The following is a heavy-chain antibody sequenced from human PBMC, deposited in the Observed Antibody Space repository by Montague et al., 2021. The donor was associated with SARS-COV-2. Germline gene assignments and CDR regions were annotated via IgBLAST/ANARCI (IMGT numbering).Heavy chain of an antibody. Sequence: SLRLSCAASGFTFSSYAMHWVRQAPGKGLEWVAVISYDGSNKYYADSVKGRFTISRDNSKNTLHLQMNSLRAEDTAVYYCARVFGRYDFWSGYFREDYYYYGMDVWGQGTTVTVSS. D-gene: IGHD3-3*01. CDR1: GFTFSSYA. J-gene: IGHJ6*02. CDR3: ARVFGRYDFWSGYFREDYYYYGMDV. V-gene: IGHV3-30-3*01. CDR2: ISYDGSNK.